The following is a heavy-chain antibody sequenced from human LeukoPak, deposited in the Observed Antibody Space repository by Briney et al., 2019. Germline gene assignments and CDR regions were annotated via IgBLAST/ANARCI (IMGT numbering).Heavy chain of an antibody. CDR3: ARAAIYDSSGYSVKGAFDI. Sequence: GGSLRLSCAASGFTFSSYWMSWVRQAPGRGLEWVSSISSSSSYIYYADSVKGRFTISRDNAKNSLYLQMHSLRAEDTAVYYCARAAIYDSSGYSVKGAFDIWGQGTMVTVSS. CDR1: GFTFSSYW. D-gene: IGHD3-22*01. V-gene: IGHV3-21*01. CDR2: ISSSSSYI. J-gene: IGHJ3*02.